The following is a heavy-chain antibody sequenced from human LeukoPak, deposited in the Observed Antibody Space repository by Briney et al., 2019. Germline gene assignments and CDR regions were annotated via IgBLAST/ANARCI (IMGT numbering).Heavy chain of an antibody. CDR3: AKENWVYNWKYDSSGSGINY. Sequence: PGGSLRLSCAASGFTFDDYGMSWVRQAPGKGLEWVSGINWNGGSTGYADSVKGRFTISRDNAKNSLYLQMNSLRGEDTAVYYCAKENWVYNWKYDSSGSGINYWGQGTLVTVSS. D-gene: IGHD3-22*01. J-gene: IGHJ4*02. V-gene: IGHV3-20*04. CDR1: GFTFDDYG. CDR2: INWNGGST.